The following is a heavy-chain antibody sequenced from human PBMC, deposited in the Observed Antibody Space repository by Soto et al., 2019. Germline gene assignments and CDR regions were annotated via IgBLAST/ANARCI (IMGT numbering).Heavy chain of an antibody. CDR1: GFTFGDYA. CDR3: TRDGLLNNELLAFDI. V-gene: IGHV3-49*04. J-gene: IGHJ3*02. CDR2: IRSKAYGGRT. Sequence: GGSLRLSCTASGFTFGDYAMSWVRQAPGKGLEWVGFIRSKAYGGRTEYAASVKGRFTISRDDSKSIAYLQMNSLKTEDTAVYYCTRDGLLNNELLAFDIWGQGTMVTVSS. D-gene: IGHD2-15*01.